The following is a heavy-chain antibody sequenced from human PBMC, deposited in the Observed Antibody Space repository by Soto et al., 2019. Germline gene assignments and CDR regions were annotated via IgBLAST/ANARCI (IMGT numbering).Heavy chain of an antibody. Sequence: EQLVESGGGLVQPGGSLRLSCAASGFSISSYWMNWVRQVPGKGLVWVARINSDGRTATYADSVKGRFTISRDNAKNTLFLQMNRLRAEDTALYYCARVTAMATFLFYGLDVWGQGTTVTVSS. CDR1: GFSISSYW. D-gene: IGHD5-18*01. CDR2: INSDGRTA. J-gene: IGHJ6*02. V-gene: IGHV3-74*03. CDR3: ARVTAMATFLFYGLDV.